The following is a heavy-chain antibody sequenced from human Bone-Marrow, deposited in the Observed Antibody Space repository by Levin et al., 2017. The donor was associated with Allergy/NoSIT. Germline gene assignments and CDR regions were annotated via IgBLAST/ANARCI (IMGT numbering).Heavy chain of an antibody. CDR3: ATAGYSSSWRQGGYYYYGMDV. J-gene: IGHJ6*02. CDR1: GGSISSYY. Sequence: GSLRLSCTVSGGSISSYYWSWIRQPPGKGLEWIGYIYYSGTTQYSPSLKSRVTISVDTSKNQFSLNLSSVTAADTAVYSCATAGYSSSWRQGGYYYYGMDVWGQGTTVTVSS. D-gene: IGHD6-13*01. CDR2: IYYSGTT. V-gene: IGHV4-59*01.